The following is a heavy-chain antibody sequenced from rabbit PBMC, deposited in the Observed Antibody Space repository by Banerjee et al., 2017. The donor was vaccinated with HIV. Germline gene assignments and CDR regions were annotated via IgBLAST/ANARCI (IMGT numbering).Heavy chain of an antibody. CDR3: ARDGYAGYGYPNL. Sequence: QEQLEESGGDLVKPEGSLTLTCTASGFSFSNGYVMCWVRQAPGKGLEWIACINTISGDTVYATWAKGRFTISKASWTTVTLQMTSLTAADTATYFCARDGYAGYGYPNLWGPGTLVTVS. CDR2: INTISGDT. V-gene: IGHV1S45*01. J-gene: IGHJ4*01. D-gene: IGHD7-1*01. CDR1: GFSFSNGYV.